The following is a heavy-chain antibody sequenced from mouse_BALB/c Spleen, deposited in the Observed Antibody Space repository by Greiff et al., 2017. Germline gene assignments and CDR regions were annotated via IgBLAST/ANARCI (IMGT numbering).Heavy chain of an antibody. V-gene: IGHV1-55*01. CDR2: IYPGSGST. D-gene: IGHD2-10*02. CDR1: GYNFTSYW. Sequence: QVQLKQPGAELVKPGTSVKLSCKASGYNFTSYWINWVKLRPGQGLEWIGDIYPGSGSTNYNEKFKSKATLTVDTSSSTAYMQLSSLASEDSALYYCARRGYGNYEGFAYWGQGTLVTVSA. CDR3: ARRGYGNYEGFAY. J-gene: IGHJ3*01.